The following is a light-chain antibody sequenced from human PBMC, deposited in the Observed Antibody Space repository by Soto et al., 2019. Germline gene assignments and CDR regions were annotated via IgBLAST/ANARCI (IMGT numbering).Light chain of an antibody. CDR3: QSYDSSLSGVV. Sequence: QSVLTQPPSVSGAPGQRVTISCTGSSSNIGAGYDVHWYQQLPGTAPKLLMYGNSNRPSGVPDRFPGSKSGTSASLAITGLQAEDEADYYCQSYDSSLSGVVFGGGTKVTVL. J-gene: IGLJ2*01. CDR2: GNS. CDR1: SSNIGAGYD. V-gene: IGLV1-40*01.